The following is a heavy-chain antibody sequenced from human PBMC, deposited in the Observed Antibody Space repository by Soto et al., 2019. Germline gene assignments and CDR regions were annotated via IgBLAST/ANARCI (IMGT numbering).Heavy chain of an antibody. D-gene: IGHD2-15*01. CDR3: ARDKGRSPLDY. CDR2: ISGSADNT. Sequence: GVYLRLAGLASGFTFKRYAMTWVCQAPGKGLEWVSVISGSADNTYYADSVKGRFTISRDNAKNSLYLQMNSLRAEDTAVYYCARDKGRSPLDYWGQGTLVTVSS. V-gene: IGHV3-23*01. CDR1: GFTFKRYA. J-gene: IGHJ4*02.